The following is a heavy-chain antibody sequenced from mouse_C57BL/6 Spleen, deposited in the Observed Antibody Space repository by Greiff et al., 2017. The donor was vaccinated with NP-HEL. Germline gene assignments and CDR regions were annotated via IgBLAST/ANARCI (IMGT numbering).Heavy chain of an antibody. Sequence: VKLVESGPELVKPGASVKISCKASGYAFSSSWMNWVKQRPGKGLEWIGRIYPGDGDTNYNGKFKGKATLTADKSSSTAYMQLSSLTSEDSAVYFCAEDYYGSSYFDYWGQGTTLTVSS. D-gene: IGHD1-1*01. CDR3: AEDYYGSSYFDY. CDR2: IYPGDGDT. J-gene: IGHJ2*01. V-gene: IGHV1-82*01. CDR1: GYAFSSSW.